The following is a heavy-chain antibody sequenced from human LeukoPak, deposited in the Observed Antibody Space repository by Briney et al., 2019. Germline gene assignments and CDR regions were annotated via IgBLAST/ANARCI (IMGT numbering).Heavy chain of an antibody. CDR3: ARVSVHYYGSGSYLFDY. D-gene: IGHD3-10*01. J-gene: IGHJ4*02. CDR1: GYSFTSYG. CDR2: ISAYNGNI. V-gene: IGHV1-18*01. Sequence: ASVKVSCKASGYSFTSYGISWVRQAPGQGLEWMGWISAYNGNIDYAQKLQSRVTMTRDTSISTAYMELSRLRSDDTAVYYCARVSVHYYGSGSYLFDYWGQGTLVTVSS.